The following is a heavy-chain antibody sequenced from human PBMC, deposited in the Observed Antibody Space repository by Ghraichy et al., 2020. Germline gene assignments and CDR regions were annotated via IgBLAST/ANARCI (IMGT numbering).Heavy chain of an antibody. CDR2: IYNDGST. CDR3: GRESPGYHGLDV. CDR1: GFTVSSNH. V-gene: IGHV3-53*01. D-gene: IGHD2-2*03. Sequence: GESLNISCAASGFTVSSNHMNWVRQAPGQGLEWVSSIYNDGSTYYADSVKGRFTISRDNSKNTLYFQMDSLRAEDTAVYYCGRESPGYHGLDVWGQGTTVTVSS. J-gene: IGHJ6*02.